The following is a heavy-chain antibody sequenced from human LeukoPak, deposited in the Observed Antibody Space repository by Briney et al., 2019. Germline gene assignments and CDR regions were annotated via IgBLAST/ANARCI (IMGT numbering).Heavy chain of an antibody. J-gene: IGHJ4*02. CDR3: ARATGYFDWLLPDY. Sequence: GRSLRLSCAASGFTFSSYAMHWVRQAPGKGLEWVAVIWYDGSNKYYADSVKGRFTISRDNSKNTLYLQMNSLRAEDTAVYYCARATGYFDWLLPDYWGQGTLVTVSS. CDR1: GFTFSSYA. V-gene: IGHV3-33*08. D-gene: IGHD3-9*01. CDR2: IWYDGSNK.